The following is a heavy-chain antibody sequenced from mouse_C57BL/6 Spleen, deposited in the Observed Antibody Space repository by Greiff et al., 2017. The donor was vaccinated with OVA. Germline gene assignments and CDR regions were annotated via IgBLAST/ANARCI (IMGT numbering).Heavy chain of an antibody. CDR1: GYTFTNYW. D-gene: IGHD2-3*01. Sequence: VKLQQSGAELVRPGTSVKMSCKASGYTFTNYWIGWAKQRPGHGLEWIGDIYPGGGYTNYNEKFKGKATLTADKSSSTAYMQFSSLTSEDSAIYYCARYDDGYSFDYWGQGTTLTVSS. V-gene: IGHV1-63*01. CDR3: ARYDDGYSFDY. J-gene: IGHJ2*01. CDR2: IYPGGGYT.